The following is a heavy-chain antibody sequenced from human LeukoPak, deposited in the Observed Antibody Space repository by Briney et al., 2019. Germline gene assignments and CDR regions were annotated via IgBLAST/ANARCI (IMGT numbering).Heavy chain of an antibody. CDR2: ISWNSGYI. Sequence: GGSLRLSCAASVFTFDNYAMHWVRQAPGKGLEWLSIISWNSGYIGYADSVKGRFTISRDNAKKSLDLQMNSLRAEDTAFYYCAKVRGTYSSGYFFDYWGQGTLVTVSS. V-gene: IGHV3-9*01. J-gene: IGHJ4*02. CDR3: AKVRGTYSSGYFFDY. CDR1: VFTFDNYA. D-gene: IGHD6-19*01.